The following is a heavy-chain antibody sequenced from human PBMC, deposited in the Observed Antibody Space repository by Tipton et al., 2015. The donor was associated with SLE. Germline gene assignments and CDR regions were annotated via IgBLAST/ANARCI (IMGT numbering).Heavy chain of an antibody. Sequence: GLVKPSETLSLTCIVSGGSISSSSFYWGWIRQPPGKGLEWIGSIYYSGRTYYNPSLKSRASMSLDTSKNQFSLKLSSVTAADTAVYYCARWRGYGPSFDYWGQGTLVTVSS. CDR3: ARWRGYGPSFDY. D-gene: IGHD5-18*01. CDR1: GGSISSSSFY. J-gene: IGHJ4*02. V-gene: IGHV4-39*07. CDR2: IYYSGRT.